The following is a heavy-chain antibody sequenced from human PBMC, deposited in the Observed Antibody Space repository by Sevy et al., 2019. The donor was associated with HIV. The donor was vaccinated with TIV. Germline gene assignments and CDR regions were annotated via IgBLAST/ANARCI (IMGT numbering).Heavy chain of an antibody. CDR3: AREYSSTWLDY. Sequence: GGSLRLSCAASGFGFSSYQMNWVRQAPGKGLEWVSYISSGGTNMYYADSVQGRFTISRDNAKGSLYLQMNSLRAEDTAVYYCAREYSSTWLDYWGQGTLVTVSS. CDR1: GFGFSSYQ. D-gene: IGHD6-13*01. V-gene: IGHV3-48*03. J-gene: IGHJ4*02. CDR2: ISSGGTNM.